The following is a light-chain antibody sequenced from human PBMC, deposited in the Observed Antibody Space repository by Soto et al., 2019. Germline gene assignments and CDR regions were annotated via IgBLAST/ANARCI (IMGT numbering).Light chain of an antibody. CDR2: KAS. V-gene: IGKV1-5*03. J-gene: IGKJ5*01. Sequence: DIHMTHCPSTLSASVGDRVTITCRASQSISDWLAWYQQKPGKAPKLLIYKASTLESGVPSRFSGSGSGTEFTLTISSLQPDDFATYYCQQYNSFSTFGQGTRLEIK. CDR1: QSISDW. CDR3: QQYNSFST.